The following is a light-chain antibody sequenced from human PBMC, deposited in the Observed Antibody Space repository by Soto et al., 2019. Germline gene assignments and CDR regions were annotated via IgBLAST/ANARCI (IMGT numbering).Light chain of an antibody. Sequence: IQMTQYPSPLSASVGDRVTITFRASQVIRNDLSWYQQKPGKAPKRLIYAASSLQSGVPSRFSGSGSGTEFTLTISSLEPEDLAVYYCQQRSNWPRTFGQGTKVDIK. CDR1: QVIRND. CDR3: QQRSNWPRT. J-gene: IGKJ1*01. V-gene: IGKV1-17*01. CDR2: AAS.